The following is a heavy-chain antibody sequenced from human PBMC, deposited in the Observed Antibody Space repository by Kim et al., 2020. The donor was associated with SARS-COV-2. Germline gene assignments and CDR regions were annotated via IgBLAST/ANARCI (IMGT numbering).Heavy chain of an antibody. CDR1: GGSFSGYY. J-gene: IGHJ6*02. V-gene: IGHV4-34*01. D-gene: IGHD1-1*01. Sequence: SETLSLTCAVYGGSFSGYYWSWIRQPPGKGLEWIGEINHSGSTNYNPSLKSRVTISVDTSKNQFSLKLSSVTAADTAVYYCARVLFGPTWNHPGYYYGMDVWGQGTTVTVSS. CDR3: ARVLFGPTWNHPGYYYGMDV. CDR2: INHSGST.